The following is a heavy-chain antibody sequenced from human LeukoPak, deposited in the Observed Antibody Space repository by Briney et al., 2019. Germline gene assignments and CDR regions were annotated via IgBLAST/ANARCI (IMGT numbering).Heavy chain of an antibody. Sequence: GRSLRLSCAASGFTFSSYGMHWDRQAPGKGLEWVAVIWYDGSNKYYADSVKGRFTISRDNSKNTLYLQMNSLRAEDTAVYYCARGDYDFWRGYYHYYYYGMDVWGQGTTVTVSS. J-gene: IGHJ6*02. CDR3: ARGDYDFWRGYYHYYYYGMDV. D-gene: IGHD3-3*01. CDR1: GFTFSSYG. CDR2: IWYDGSNK. V-gene: IGHV3-33*01.